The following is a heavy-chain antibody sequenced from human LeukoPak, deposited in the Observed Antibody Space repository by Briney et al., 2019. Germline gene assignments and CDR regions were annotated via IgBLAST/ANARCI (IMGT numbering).Heavy chain of an antibody. D-gene: IGHD2-15*01. Sequence: PGGSLRLSCAASGFTFSSYAMHWVRQAPGKGLEYVSAISSNGGSTYYANSVKGRFTISRDNSKNTLYLQMGSLRAEDMAVYYCARGAYCSGGSCYSMNPYYYYGMDVWGQGTTVTVSS. CDR3: ARGAYCSGGSCYSMNPYYYYGMDV. V-gene: IGHV3-64*01. J-gene: IGHJ6*02. CDR1: GFTFSSYA. CDR2: ISSNGGST.